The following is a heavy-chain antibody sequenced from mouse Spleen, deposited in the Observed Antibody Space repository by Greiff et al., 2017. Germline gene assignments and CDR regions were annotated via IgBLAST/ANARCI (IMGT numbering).Heavy chain of an antibody. J-gene: IGHJ4*01. V-gene: IGHV1S81*02. Sequence: QVQLQQSGAELVKPGASVKLSCKASGYTFTSYYMYWVKQRPGQGLEWIGEINPSNGGTNFNEKFKSKATLTVDKSSSTAYMQLSSLTSEDSAVYYCTRGTTVGAHYYAMDYWGQGTSVTVSS. CDR1: GYTFTSYY. CDR3: TRGTTVGAHYYAMDY. D-gene: IGHD1-1*01. CDR2: INPSNGGT.